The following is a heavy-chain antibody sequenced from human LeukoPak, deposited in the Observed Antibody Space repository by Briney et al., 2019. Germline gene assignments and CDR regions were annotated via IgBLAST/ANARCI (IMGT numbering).Heavy chain of an antibody. Sequence: SVKVSCKASGYTFTSYAISWVRLAPGQGLKWMGRIIPISGTAEYAEKFQGRVTITADESTSTAYMELSSLRSEDTAVYYCATKTHYFDNSGYPFDYWGQGTLVTVSS. D-gene: IGHD3-22*01. CDR1: GYTFTSYA. J-gene: IGHJ4*01. CDR2: IIPISGTA. V-gene: IGHV1-69*13. CDR3: ATKTHYFDNSGYPFDY.